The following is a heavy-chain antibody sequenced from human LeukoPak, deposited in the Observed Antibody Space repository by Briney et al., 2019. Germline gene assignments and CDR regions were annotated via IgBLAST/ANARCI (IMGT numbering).Heavy chain of an antibody. CDR3: ARVLWYSYYYMDV. CDR1: GGSISTSNSY. V-gene: IGHV4-39*07. D-gene: IGHD2-21*01. J-gene: IGHJ6*03. Sequence: SETLSLTCAVSGGSISTSNSYWGWIRRPPGKGLEWVGSIYYSGNTYYNPSLKSRVTISVDKSKNQFSLKLSSVTAADTAVYYCARVLWYSYYYMDVWGKGTTVTVSS. CDR2: IYYSGNT.